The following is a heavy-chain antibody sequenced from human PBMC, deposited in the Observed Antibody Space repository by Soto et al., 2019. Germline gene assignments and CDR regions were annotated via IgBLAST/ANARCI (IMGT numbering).Heavy chain of an antibody. Sequence: HVQLVQSGAEVTKPLFWVKVSCKASGGTFSSYAITCVRQAPGQGLEWKGGIIPIFGTAKYAQKFQGRVTITADESLTTAYMELSSLRSEATAVYYCARDFPSSSSDPWGQGTLVTVSS. CDR2: IIPIFGTA. CDR3: ARDFPSSSSDP. CDR1: GGTFSSYA. V-gene: IGHV1-69*12. J-gene: IGHJ5*02.